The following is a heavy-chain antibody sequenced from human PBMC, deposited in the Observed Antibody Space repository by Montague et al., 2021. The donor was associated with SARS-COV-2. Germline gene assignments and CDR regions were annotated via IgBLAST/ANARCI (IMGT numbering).Heavy chain of an antibody. CDR1: GGSISSYY. J-gene: IGHJ5*02. CDR3: ARGPPVVPAAGNWFDP. CDR2: IYYSGST. V-gene: IGHV4-59*01. Sequence: SETLSLTCTVSGGSISSYYWSWIRQPPGKGLEWIGYIYYSGSTNYNPSLKSRVTISVDTSKNQFSLKLSSVTAADTAVYYCARGPPVVPAAGNWFDPGGQGTLVTVSS. D-gene: IGHD2-2*01.